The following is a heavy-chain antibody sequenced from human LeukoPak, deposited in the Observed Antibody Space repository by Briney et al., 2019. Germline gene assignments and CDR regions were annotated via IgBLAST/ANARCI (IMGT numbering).Heavy chain of an antibody. V-gene: IGHV1-18*01. Sequence: ASVKVSCKASGYTFTNYGISWVRQAPGQGLEWMGWISGYNGNTQYAQKFQGRVTMTTDSSTSTADMELRSLRSDDTAVYYCARTGGDCSTTGCYPYYFAYWGQGILVTVSS. CDR3: ARTGGDCSTTGCYPYYFAY. J-gene: IGHJ4*02. CDR1: GYTFTNYG. CDR2: ISGYNGNT. D-gene: IGHD2-2*01.